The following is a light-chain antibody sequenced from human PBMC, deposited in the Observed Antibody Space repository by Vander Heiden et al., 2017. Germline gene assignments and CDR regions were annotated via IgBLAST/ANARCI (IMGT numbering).Light chain of an antibody. Sequence: VSVSPGQTASITCSGDKLGDKYACWYQQKPGQSPVLVIYQDSKRPSGIPERFSGSNSGNTATLTISGTQAMDEADYYCQAWDSRTGVFGGGTKLTVL. CDR3: QAWDSRTGV. CDR1: KLGDKY. V-gene: IGLV3-1*01. CDR2: QDS. J-gene: IGLJ2*01.